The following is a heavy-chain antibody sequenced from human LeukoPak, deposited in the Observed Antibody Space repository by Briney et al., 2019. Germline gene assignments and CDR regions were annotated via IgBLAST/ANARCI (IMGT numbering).Heavy chain of an antibody. CDR2: IIPIFGTA. J-gene: IGHJ4*02. D-gene: IGHD4-17*01. CDR3: ATDGDYVLNDY. Sequence: ASVKVSCKASGGTFSSYAISWVRQAPGQGLEWMGGIIPIFGTANYAQKFQGRVTITADKSTSTAYMELSSLRSEDTAVYYCATDGDYVLNDYWGQGTLVTVSS. V-gene: IGHV1-69*06. CDR1: GGTFSSYA.